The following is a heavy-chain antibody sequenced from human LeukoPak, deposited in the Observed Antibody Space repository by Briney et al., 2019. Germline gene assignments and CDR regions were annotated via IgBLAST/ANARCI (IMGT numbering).Heavy chain of an antibody. V-gene: IGHV3-23*01. CDR1: GFIFSTYW. J-gene: IGHJ4*02. CDR3: AKGHYYGSGSLDY. CDR2: IGGRDGST. D-gene: IGHD3-10*01. Sequence: GSLRLSCAASGFIFSTYWMSWVRQAPGKGLEWVSAIGGRDGSTYYADSVKGRFTISRDNSKNTLYVQMNSLRAEDTAVYYCAKGHYYGSGSLDYWGQGTLVTVSS.